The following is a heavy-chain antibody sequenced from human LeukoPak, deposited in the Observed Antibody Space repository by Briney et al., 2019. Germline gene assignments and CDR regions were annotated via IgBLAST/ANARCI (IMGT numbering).Heavy chain of an antibody. CDR2: ISAYNGNT. D-gene: IGHD3-3*01. V-gene: IGHV1-18*01. J-gene: IGHJ4*02. CDR3: ARAIFGVVIPSYHFDY. CDR1: GYTFISFG. Sequence: GASVKVSCKASGYTFISFGISWVRQAPGQGLEWMGWISAYNGNTNYAQKLQGRVTMTTDTSTGTAYMELRSLRSDDTAVYYCARAIFGVVIPSYHFDYWGQGTLVTVSA.